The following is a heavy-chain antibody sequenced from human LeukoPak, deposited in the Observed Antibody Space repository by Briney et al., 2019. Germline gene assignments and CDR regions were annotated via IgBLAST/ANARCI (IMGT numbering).Heavy chain of an antibody. Sequence: PSETLSLTCAVCGGSFSGYYWSWIRQPPGKGLEWIGEINHSGSTNYNPSLKSRVTISVDTSKNQFSLKLSSVTAADTAVYYCARDKGRITMVRGVFDYWGQGTLVTVSS. J-gene: IGHJ4*02. D-gene: IGHD3-10*01. CDR2: INHSGST. CDR1: GGSFSGYY. V-gene: IGHV4-34*01. CDR3: ARDKGRITMVRGVFDY.